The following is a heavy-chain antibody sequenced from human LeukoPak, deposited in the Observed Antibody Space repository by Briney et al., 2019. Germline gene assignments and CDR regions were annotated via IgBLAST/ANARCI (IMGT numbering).Heavy chain of an antibody. D-gene: IGHD2-2*02. Sequence: ASVKVSCKASGYTFTIYYMHWVRQAPGQGLEWMGWINPNSGATSYAQRFQGRVAMTRDTSISTAYMELSGLTSDDTAVYYCARNPPYCTSTSCYNDYWGQGTLVTASS. CDR3: ARNPPYCTSTSCYNDY. V-gene: IGHV1-2*02. CDR2: INPNSGAT. CDR1: GYTFTIYY. J-gene: IGHJ4*02.